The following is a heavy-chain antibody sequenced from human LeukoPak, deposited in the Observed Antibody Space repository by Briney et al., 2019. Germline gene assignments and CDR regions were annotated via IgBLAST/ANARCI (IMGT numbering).Heavy chain of an antibody. V-gene: IGHV4-61*01. CDR2: VHYSGSA. D-gene: IGHD6-19*01. J-gene: IGHJ6*02. CDR3: ARNRGWYATDV. Sequence: SETLSLTCSVSGGSVRSDISHWSWIRQPPGTGLEWIGYVHYSGSANYNPSLESRVTMSLDRSKNQFSLELTSVTAADTAVYNCARNRGWYATDVWGQGAAVTVSS. CDR1: GGSVRSDISH.